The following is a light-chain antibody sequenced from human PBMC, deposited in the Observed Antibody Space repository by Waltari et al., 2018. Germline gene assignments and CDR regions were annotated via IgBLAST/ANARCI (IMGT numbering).Light chain of an antibody. V-gene: IGKV1-12*01. Sequence: DIQMIQSPSSLSASAGDRVTITCQASQGISTWLAWYHQKQGKAPKLLISAASSLQSGVASSFSSSGSGTEFTLSISELQPEDFAVYYCQQHNSYPLTFGPGTKVEIK. CDR3: QQHNSYPLT. J-gene: IGKJ1*01. CDR1: QGISTW. CDR2: AAS.